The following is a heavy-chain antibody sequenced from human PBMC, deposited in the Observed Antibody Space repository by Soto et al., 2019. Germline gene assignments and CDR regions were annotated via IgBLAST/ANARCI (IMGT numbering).Heavy chain of an antibody. CDR2: IYYSGST. CDR3: ARSLGDYYYYYGMDV. CDR1: GGSISSSSYY. J-gene: IGHJ6*04. D-gene: IGHD3-16*01. Sequence: SETLSLTCTVSGGSISSSSYYWGWIRQPPGKGLEWIGSIYYSGSTYYNPSLKSRVTISVDTSKNQFSLKLSSVTAADTAVYYFARSLGDYYYYYGMDVGGKGTTVTVSS. V-gene: IGHV4-39*01.